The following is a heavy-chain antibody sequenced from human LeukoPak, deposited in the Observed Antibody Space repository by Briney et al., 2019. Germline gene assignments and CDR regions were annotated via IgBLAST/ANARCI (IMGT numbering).Heavy chain of an antibody. CDR3: AKEDSSSWDY. Sequence: GGSLRLSCAASGFTFSDYYMSWIRQAPGKGLEWVSYISSSGSTIYYADSVKGRFTISRDNSKNTLYLQMNSLRAEDTAVYYCAKEDSSSWDYWGQGTLVTVSS. J-gene: IGHJ4*02. CDR2: ISSSGSTI. V-gene: IGHV3-11*01. D-gene: IGHD6-13*01. CDR1: GFTFSDYY.